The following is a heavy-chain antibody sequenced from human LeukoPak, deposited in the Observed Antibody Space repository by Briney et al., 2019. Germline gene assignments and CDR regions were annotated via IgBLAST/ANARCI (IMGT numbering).Heavy chain of an antibody. CDR1: GFTFRSFW. D-gene: IGHD3-22*01. CDR3: ARDGPYDSSGYFDF. CDR2: ISSSGSTI. J-gene: IGHJ4*02. V-gene: IGHV3-48*04. Sequence: GGSLRLSCAASGFTFRSFWMTWVRQAPGRGLEWISYISSSGSTIYYADSVKGRFTISRDNAKNSLYLQMNSLRAEDTAVYYCARDGPYDSSGYFDFWGQGTLVTVSS.